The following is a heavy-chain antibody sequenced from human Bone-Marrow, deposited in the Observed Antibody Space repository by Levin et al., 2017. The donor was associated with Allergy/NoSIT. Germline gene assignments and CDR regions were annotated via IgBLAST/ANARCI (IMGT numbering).Heavy chain of an antibody. CDR3: ARHLISSSSWSIDY. J-gene: IGHJ4*02. CDR1: GYTFTSYW. Sequence: RGESLKISCKGSGYTFTSYWIGWVRQMPGKGLEWMGIIYPGDSDTRYSPSFQGQVTISVDKSISTAYLQWSSLKASDTAMYYCARHLISSSSWSIDYWGQGTLVTVSS. CDR2: IYPGDSDT. D-gene: IGHD6-13*01. V-gene: IGHV5-51*01.